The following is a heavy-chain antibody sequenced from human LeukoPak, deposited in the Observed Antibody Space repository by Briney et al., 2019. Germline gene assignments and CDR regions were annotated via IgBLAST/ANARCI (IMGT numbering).Heavy chain of an antibody. D-gene: IGHD1-26*01. V-gene: IGHV3-7*01. CDR3: ARRGSGSYYVDY. J-gene: IGHJ4*02. CDR2: IKQDGSEK. Sequence: GGSLRLSCAASGFTFSSYWMSWVRQAPGKGLEWVANIKQDGSEKYYVDPMGGRFTISRDNAKDSLYLQMNSLRAEDTAVYYCARRGSGSYYVDYWGQGTLVTVSS. CDR1: GFTFSSYW.